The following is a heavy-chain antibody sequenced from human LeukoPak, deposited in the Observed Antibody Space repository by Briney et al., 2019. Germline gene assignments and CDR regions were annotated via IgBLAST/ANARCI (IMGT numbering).Heavy chain of an antibody. CDR1: GFTFSSYA. CDR3: VKERGYSGYDPFDY. D-gene: IGHD5-12*01. Sequence: GGSLRLSCSASGFTFSSYAMHWVRQDPGKGLEYVSAISSNGGSTYYADSVKGRFTISRDNSKNTLYLQMSSLRAEDTAVYYCVKERGYSGYDPFDYWGQGTLVTVSS. J-gene: IGHJ4*02. V-gene: IGHV3-64D*06. CDR2: ISSNGGST.